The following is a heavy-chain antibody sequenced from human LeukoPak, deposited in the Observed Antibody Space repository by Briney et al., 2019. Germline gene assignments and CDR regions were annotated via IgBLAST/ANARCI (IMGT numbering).Heavy chain of an antibody. CDR2: IYYSGST. D-gene: IGHD6-13*01. CDR1: GGSISSYY. J-gene: IGHJ5*02. Sequence: SETLSLTCTVSGGSISSYYWSWIRQPPGKGLEWIGYIYYSGSTSYNPSLKSRVTISVDTSKNQFSLKLSSVTAADTAVYYCARAHSSSWYEPTVDWFDPWGQGTLVTVSS. V-gene: IGHV4-59*01. CDR3: ARAHSSSWYEPTVDWFDP.